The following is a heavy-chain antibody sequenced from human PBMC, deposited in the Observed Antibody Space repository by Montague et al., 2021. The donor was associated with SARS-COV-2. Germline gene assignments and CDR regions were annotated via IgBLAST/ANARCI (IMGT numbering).Heavy chain of an antibody. CDR3: ARGGSYSSGWYGVDYYYGMDV. V-gene: IGHV4-31*03. CDR1: GGSISSGGYY. CDR2: IYYSGST. D-gene: IGHD6-19*01. Sequence: TLFLTCTVSGGSISSGGYYWSWIRQHPGKGLEWIGYIYYSGSTYYNPSLKSRVTISVDTSKNQFSLKLSSVTAADTAVYYCARGGSYSSGWYGVDYYYGMDVWGQGTTVTVSS. J-gene: IGHJ6*02.